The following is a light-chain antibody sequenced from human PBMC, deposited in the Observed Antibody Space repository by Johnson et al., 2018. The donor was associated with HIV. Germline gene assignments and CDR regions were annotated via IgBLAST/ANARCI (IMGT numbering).Light chain of an antibody. V-gene: IGLV1-51*01. J-gene: IGLJ1*01. Sequence: QAVLTQPPSVYAAPGQKVTISCSGSSSNIGNNYVSLYQQVPGTAPKLLIYDNNRRPSGIPDRFSGSKSGTSATLGITGLQTGDEADYYCGTLDSSLSVYVFGTGTEVTV. CDR2: DNN. CDR1: SSNIGNNY. CDR3: GTLDSSLSVYV.